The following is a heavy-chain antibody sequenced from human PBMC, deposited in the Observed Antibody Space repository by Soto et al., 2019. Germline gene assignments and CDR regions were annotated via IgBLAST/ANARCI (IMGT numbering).Heavy chain of an antibody. D-gene: IGHD3-22*01. CDR1: GFTFNVYA. V-gene: IGHV3-23*01. CDR3: AKYTYLDHDSRGYWFDN. CDR2: ISRYGDFT. J-gene: IGHJ4*02. Sequence: EVQLLESGGGLIQPGGSLRLSCAASGFTFNVYAMTWVRQAPGKGLVWVSPISRYGDFTYYADSVEGRFTISRDNPKNALYMQFTSLRAEETAVYYFAKYTYLDHDSRGYWFDNWGQGTMVTVSS.